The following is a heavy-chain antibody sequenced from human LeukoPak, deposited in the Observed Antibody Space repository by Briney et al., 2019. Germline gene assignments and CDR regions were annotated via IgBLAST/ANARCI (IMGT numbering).Heavy chain of an antibody. D-gene: IGHD6-13*01. V-gene: IGHV3-23*01. CDR3: ARGGSSWYAVWFDP. CDR2: ISGSGGST. CDR1: GFTFSSYA. J-gene: IGHJ5*02. Sequence: GGSLRLSCAASGFTFSSYAMSWVRRAPGKGLEWVSSISGSGGSTYYADSVKGRCTISRDNSKNTLYLQMNSLRAEDTAVYYCARGGSSWYAVWFDPWGQGTLVTVSS.